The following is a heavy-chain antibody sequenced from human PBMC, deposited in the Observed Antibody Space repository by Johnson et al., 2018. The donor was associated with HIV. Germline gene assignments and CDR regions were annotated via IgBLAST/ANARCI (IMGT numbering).Heavy chain of an antibody. V-gene: IGHV3-53*01. CDR2: IYSGGKT. Sequence: EVQLVESGGGLKQPGGSLRLSCAASGFTVSNNYMSWVRQAPGKGLEWVSVIYSGGKTYYADSVKGRFTISRDNSKNTLSLQMNSLRAEDTAVYYCAREGEPDGFDIWGQGTMVTVSS. CDR1: GFTVSNNY. J-gene: IGHJ3*02. CDR3: AREGEPDGFDI. D-gene: IGHD3-16*01.